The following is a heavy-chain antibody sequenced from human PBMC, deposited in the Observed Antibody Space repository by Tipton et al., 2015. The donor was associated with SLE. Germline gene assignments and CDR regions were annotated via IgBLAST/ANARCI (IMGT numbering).Heavy chain of an antibody. V-gene: IGHV1-69*01. Sequence: SGAEVKKPGSSVKVSCEASGGSFSSYAISWVRQAPGQGLEWMGGIMPIFGTTNYAQKFQDRVTLTADESTSTAYMELSSLTSEDTAVYYCARRSDYHYYDYGMDVWGQGTTVTVSS. D-gene: IGHD3-10*01. CDR3: ARRSDYHYYDYGMDV. CDR2: IMPIFGTT. CDR1: GGSFSSYA. J-gene: IGHJ6*02.